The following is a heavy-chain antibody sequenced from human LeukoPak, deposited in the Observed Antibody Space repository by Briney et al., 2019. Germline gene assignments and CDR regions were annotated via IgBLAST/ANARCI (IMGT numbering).Heavy chain of an antibody. J-gene: IGHJ4*02. CDR1: GGSINNYY. D-gene: IGHD3-22*01. Sequence: SETLSLTCTVSGGSINNYYWSWIRQPPGKGLEWVGYVFYSGSTSYNPSLKSRVTISVDTSKNQFSLKLNSVTAADTAVYYCARHYYTDPFDYSGQGTLVTVSS. CDR2: VFYSGST. V-gene: IGHV4-59*08. CDR3: ARHYYTDPFDY.